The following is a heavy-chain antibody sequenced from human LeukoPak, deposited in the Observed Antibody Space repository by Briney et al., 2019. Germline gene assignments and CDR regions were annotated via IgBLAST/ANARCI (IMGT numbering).Heavy chain of an antibody. V-gene: IGHV3-48*03. CDR2: ISSSGSTI. Sequence: GGSLRLSCAASQFTFSSYAMSWVRQAPGKGLEWVSYISSSGSTIYYADSVKGRFTISRDNAKNSLYLQMNSLRAEDTAVFYCATNDYGASDYWGQGTLVTVSS. CDR3: ATNDYGASDY. J-gene: IGHJ4*02. CDR1: QFTFSSYA. D-gene: IGHD4-17*01.